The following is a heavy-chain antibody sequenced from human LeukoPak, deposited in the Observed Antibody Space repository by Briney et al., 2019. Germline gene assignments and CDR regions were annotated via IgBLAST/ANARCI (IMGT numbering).Heavy chain of an antibody. Sequence: GGSLRLSCTTSGFNFRAYWMAWVRQAPGKGLEWVANIHQHGTKENYVDSVKGRFTISRDNAKNSLYLQMNSLRAEDTAVYYCARVRGAIVATIKGAFDIWGQGTMVTVSS. V-gene: IGHV3-7*01. CDR2: IHQHGTKE. CDR1: GFNFRAYW. CDR3: ARVRGAIVATIKGAFDI. D-gene: IGHD5-12*01. J-gene: IGHJ3*02.